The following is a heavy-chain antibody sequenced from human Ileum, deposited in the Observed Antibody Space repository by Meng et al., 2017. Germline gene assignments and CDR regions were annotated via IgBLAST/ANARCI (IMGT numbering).Heavy chain of an antibody. CDR2: TYYRSKWYS. D-gene: IGHD3-3*01. J-gene: IGHJ4*02. Sequence: PQQSGPGLVKPPQTLSLTCAVSGGSVSSNIAAWNWIRQSPLRGLEWLGRTYYRSKWYSEYAVSVKSRISITPDTSKNQFSLQMNSVTPEDTAVYYCASGSGSLDYWGPGTLVTVSS. V-gene: IGHV6-1*01. CDR3: ASGSGSLDY. CDR1: GGSVSSNIAA.